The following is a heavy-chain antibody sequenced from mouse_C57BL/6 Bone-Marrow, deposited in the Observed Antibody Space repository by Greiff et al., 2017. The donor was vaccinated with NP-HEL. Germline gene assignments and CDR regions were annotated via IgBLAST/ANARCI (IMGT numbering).Heavy chain of an antibody. V-gene: IGHV1-26*01. CDR3: ARDCSNYYAMDY. D-gene: IGHD2-5*01. Sequence: VQLQQSGPELVKPGASVKISCKASGYTFTDYYMNWVKQSHGKSLEWIGDINPNNGGTSYNQKFKGKATLTVDKSSSTAYMELRSLTSEDSAVYYCARDCSNYYAMDYWGQGTSVTVSS. CDR1: GYTFTDYY. J-gene: IGHJ4*01. CDR2: INPNNGGT.